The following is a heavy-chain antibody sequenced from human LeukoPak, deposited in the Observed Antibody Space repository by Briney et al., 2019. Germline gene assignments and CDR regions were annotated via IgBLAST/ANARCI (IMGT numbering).Heavy chain of an antibody. CDR1: GYTFTNYG. D-gene: IGHD1-26*01. CDR3: ARDRNSGTYYADS. CDR2: ISAYNGNT. Sequence: ASVKVSCKASGYTFTNYGISWVRQAPGQGLEWMGWISAYNGNTNHAQKLQGRVTMTTDTSTSTAYMELRSLRSDDTAVYYCARDRNSGTYYADSWGQGTLVTVSS. V-gene: IGHV1-18*01. J-gene: IGHJ4*02.